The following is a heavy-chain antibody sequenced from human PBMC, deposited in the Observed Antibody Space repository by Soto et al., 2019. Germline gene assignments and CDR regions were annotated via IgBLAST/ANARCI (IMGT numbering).Heavy chain of an antibody. Sequence: EVQLVESGGGLAQPGGSLRLSCAASGFTFSSYWMSWVRQAPGKGLEWVANIKQDGSEKYYVDSVKGRFTISRDNAKNSLDLQMNSLRAEDTAVYYCARARSWSSSDDACDIWGQGKTVTVSS. J-gene: IGHJ3*02. CDR3: ARARSWSSSDDACDI. CDR1: GFTFSSYW. CDR2: IKQDGSEK. D-gene: IGHD6-6*01. V-gene: IGHV3-7*05.